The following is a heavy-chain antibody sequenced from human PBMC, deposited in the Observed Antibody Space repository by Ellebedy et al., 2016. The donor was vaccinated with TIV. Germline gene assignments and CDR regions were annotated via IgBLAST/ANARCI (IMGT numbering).Heavy chain of an antibody. CDR3: ARDLIPAAMGMDV. V-gene: IGHV4-4*02. Sequence: SETLSLTXAVSGGSISSNNWWSWVRQPPGKGLEWIGEIYHSGSTNYNPSLKSRVTISVDKSKNQMSLKVTSVTAADTAVYYCARDLIPAAMGMDVWGQGTTVTVSS. J-gene: IGHJ6*02. CDR2: IYHSGST. CDR1: GGSISSNNW. D-gene: IGHD2-2*01.